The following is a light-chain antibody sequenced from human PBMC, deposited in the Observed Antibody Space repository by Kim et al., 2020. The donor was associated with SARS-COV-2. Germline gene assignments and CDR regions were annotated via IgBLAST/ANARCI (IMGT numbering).Light chain of an antibody. V-gene: IGLV3-9*01. CDR1: NSGSKN. CDR3: QVWDSSTVV. J-gene: IGLJ2*01. Sequence: SVGLGQTARITWGGNNSGSKNVHWYQQKPGQAPVVVIYRDSNRPSGIPERFSGSNSGNTATLTISRAQAGDEADYYCQVWDSSTVVFGGGTQLTVL. CDR2: RDS.